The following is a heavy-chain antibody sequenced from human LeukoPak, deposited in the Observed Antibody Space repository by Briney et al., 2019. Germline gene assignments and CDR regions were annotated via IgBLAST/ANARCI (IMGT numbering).Heavy chain of an antibody. J-gene: IGHJ4*02. V-gene: IGHV4-31*03. CDR3: ARVPTDFWSGSYYFDY. CDR2: IYYSGST. CDR1: GGSISSGGSY. D-gene: IGHD3-3*01. Sequence: SETLSLTCTVSGGSISSGGSYWSWIRQHPGKGLEWIGYIYYSGSTYYNPSLKSRVTISVDTSKNQFSLKLSSVTAADTAVYYCARVPTDFWSGSYYFDYWGQGTLVTVSS.